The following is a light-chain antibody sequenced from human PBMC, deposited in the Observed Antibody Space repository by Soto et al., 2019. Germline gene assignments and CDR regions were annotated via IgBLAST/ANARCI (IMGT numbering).Light chain of an antibody. CDR1: SIDFGGYNY. J-gene: IGLJ2*01. CDR2: DVS. V-gene: IGLV2-14*01. CDR3: SSYTSSSTLVV. Sequence: QSALTQPASVSGSPGQSITISCTGTSIDFGGYNYVSWYQQHPGKAPKLMIYDVSNRPSGVSNRFSGSKSGNTASLTISVLQAEDEADYYCSSYTSSSTLVVFGGGTKLTVL.